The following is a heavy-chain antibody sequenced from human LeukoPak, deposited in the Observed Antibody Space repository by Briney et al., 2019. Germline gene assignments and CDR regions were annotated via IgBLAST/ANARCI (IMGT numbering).Heavy chain of an antibody. CDR2: IYNSGST. Sequence: KSSETLSLTCTVSGVSGNNFYWSWIRQPPGKGLEWIGDIYNSGSTNYKPSLKSRVTISLDTSKNQLSLKLSSVTAADTAVYYCARTVHYSSGWAPTYYFDYWGQGTLVTVSS. D-gene: IGHD6-19*01. CDR3: ARTVHYSSGWAPTYYFDY. V-gene: IGHV4-59*02. CDR1: GVSGNNFY. J-gene: IGHJ4*02.